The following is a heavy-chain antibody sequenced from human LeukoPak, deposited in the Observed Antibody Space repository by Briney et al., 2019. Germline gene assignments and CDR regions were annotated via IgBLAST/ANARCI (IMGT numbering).Heavy chain of an antibody. D-gene: IGHD2-21*02. CDR3: ARRYCGGDCYSPYYYYYGMDV. Sequence: ASVKVSCKASGGTFSSYAISRVRQAPGQGLEWMGRIIPILGIANYAQKFQGRVTITADKSTSTAYMELSSLRSEDTAVYYCARRYCGGDCYSPYYYYYGMDVWGQGTTVTVSS. J-gene: IGHJ6*02. V-gene: IGHV1-69*04. CDR1: GGTFSSYA. CDR2: IIPILGIA.